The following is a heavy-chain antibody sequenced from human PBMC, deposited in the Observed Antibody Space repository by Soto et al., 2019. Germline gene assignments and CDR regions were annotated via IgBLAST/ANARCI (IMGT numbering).Heavy chain of an antibody. CDR2: ISGSGGST. V-gene: IGHV3-23*01. Sequence: EVQLLESGGGLVQPGGSLRLSCAASGFTFSSYAMSWVRQAPGKGLEWVSAISGSGGSTYYADSVKGRFTISRDNSKNTLYLQMNSMKAEDTAVYYCATLSDTAMVNAYWGQGTLVTVSS. CDR1: GFTFSSYA. J-gene: IGHJ4*02. D-gene: IGHD5-18*01. CDR3: ATLSDTAMVNAY.